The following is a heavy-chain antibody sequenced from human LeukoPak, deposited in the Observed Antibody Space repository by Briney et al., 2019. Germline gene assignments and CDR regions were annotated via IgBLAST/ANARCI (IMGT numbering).Heavy chain of an antibody. V-gene: IGHV3-33*01. CDR1: GFTFSSYG. CDR2: IWYDGSNK. CDR3: ARDRRRSYSSGWPHTGYYFDY. Sequence: PGGSLRLSCAASGFTFSSYGMHWVRQAPGKGLEWVAVIWYDGSNKYYADSVKGRFTISRDNSKNTLYLQMNSLRAEDTAVYYCARDRRRSYSSGWPHTGYYFDYWGQGTLVTVSS. D-gene: IGHD6-19*01. J-gene: IGHJ4*02.